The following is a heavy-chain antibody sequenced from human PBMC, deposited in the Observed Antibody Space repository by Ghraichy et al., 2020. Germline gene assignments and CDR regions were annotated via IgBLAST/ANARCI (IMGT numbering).Heavy chain of an antibody. CDR2: IYYSGST. Sequence: SETLSLTCTVSGGSISSYYWSWIRQPPGKGLEWIGYIYYSGSTNYNPSLKSRVTISVDTSKNQFSLKLSSVTAADTAVYYCARLHPNCSVDYWGQGTLVTVSS. V-gene: IGHV4-59*01. D-gene: IGHD2-2*01. CDR1: GGSISSYY. CDR3: ARLHPNCSVDY. J-gene: IGHJ4*02.